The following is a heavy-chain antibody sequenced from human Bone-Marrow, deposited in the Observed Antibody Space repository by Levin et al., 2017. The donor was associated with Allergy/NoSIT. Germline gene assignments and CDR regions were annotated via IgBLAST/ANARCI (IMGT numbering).Heavy chain of an antibody. V-gene: IGHV4-30-4*01. CDR2: IYYTGST. Sequence: PGKGLEWVGYIYYTGSTYYTPSLKSRLLMSVDTSKNQFSLNLNSVTAADTAVYYCARGDPYYTYALDVWGQGTTVIVSS. D-gene: IGHD2-2*02. J-gene: IGHJ6*02. CDR3: ARGDPYYTYALDV.